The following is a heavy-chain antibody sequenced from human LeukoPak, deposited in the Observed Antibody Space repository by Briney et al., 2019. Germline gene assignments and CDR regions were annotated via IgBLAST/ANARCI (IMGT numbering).Heavy chain of an antibody. CDR2: ISYDGSNK. CDR1: GFTFTNYG. CDR3: DQRMLELLDRLGTLDY. Sequence: GGSLRLSCAASGFTFTNYGIRWDRQAPGKGLEWVAVISYDGSNKYYADSVKGRFTISRDNSKNTLYLQMNSLRAEDTAVYAKDQRMLELLDRLGTLDYWGQGTLVTVSS. J-gene: IGHJ4*02. D-gene: IGHD1-7*01. V-gene: IGHV3-30*03.